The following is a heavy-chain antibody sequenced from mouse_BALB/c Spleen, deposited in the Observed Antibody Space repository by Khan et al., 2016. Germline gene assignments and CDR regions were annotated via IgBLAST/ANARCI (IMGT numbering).Heavy chain of an antibody. CDR1: AFNIRDYF. CDR2: IDPENGDT. CDR3: AAGWLGRDCYAMDY. J-gene: IGHJ4*01. Sequence: EVQLQESGAELVRSGASVKLSCTASAFNIRDYFMHWVKQRPEQGLEWIGWIDPENGDTEYAPKFQGKATMTADTSSNTAYLQLSSLTSEDTAVYYCAAGWLGRDCYAMDYWGQGTSVTVSS. V-gene: IGHV14-4*02. D-gene: IGHD4-1*01.